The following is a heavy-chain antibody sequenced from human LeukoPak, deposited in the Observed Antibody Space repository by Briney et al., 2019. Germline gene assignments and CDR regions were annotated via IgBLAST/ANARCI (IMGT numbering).Heavy chain of an antibody. J-gene: IGHJ4*02. D-gene: IGHD2-2*01. CDR1: GGSISSGGYS. V-gene: IGHV4-61*08. CDR2: ISYSGST. CDR3: ARHGRKFCSSTSCSHYFDY. Sequence: SETLSLTCAVSGGSISSGGYSWSWIRQPPGKGLEWIGYISYSGSTNYNPSLKRRVTISVDTSKNQFSLQLSSVTAADTAVYYCARHGRKFCSSTSCSHYFDYWGQGTLVAVSS.